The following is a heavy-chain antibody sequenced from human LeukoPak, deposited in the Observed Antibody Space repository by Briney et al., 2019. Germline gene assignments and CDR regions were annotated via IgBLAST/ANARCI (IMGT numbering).Heavy chain of an antibody. CDR3: ARPIAARLSLKYNRFDP. CDR1: GYTFTSYA. D-gene: IGHD6-6*01. V-gene: IGHV7-4-1*02. CDR2: INTNTGNP. J-gene: IGHJ5*02. Sequence: ASVKVSCKASGYTFTSYAMNWVRQAPGQGLEWMGWINTNTGNPTYAQGFTGRFVFSLDTSVSTAYLQISSLKAEDTAVYYCARPIAARLSLKYNRFDPRGQGTLVTVSS.